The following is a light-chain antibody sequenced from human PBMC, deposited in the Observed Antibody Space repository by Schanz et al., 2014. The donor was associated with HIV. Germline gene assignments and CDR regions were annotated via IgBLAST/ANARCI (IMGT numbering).Light chain of an antibody. CDR2: DVS. J-gene: IGLJ1*01. Sequence: SALTQPPSASGSPGHSVTISCTGTTSDIGAYNYVSWYQQHPGKAPKLMIYDVSNRPSGVSSRFSGSKSGNTASLTISGLQAEDEADYYCCSYTTTSTYVFGAGTKLTVL. V-gene: IGLV2-14*03. CDR1: TSDIGAYNY. CDR3: CSYTTTSTYV.